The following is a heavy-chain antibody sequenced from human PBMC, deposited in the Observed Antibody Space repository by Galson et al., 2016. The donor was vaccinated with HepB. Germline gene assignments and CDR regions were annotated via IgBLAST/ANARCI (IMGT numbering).Heavy chain of an antibody. CDR3: ASWYSGPYSIIYDC. Sequence: SVKVSCKASGYTFTRSYMHWVRQAPGQGLEWMGIINPSGRSTTYAQKFQGRVTMTRDTSTSTVYMEMSGLRSEDTAVYYCASWYSGPYSIIYDCWGQGTLVTVSS. J-gene: IGHJ4*02. V-gene: IGHV1-46*01. D-gene: IGHD1-26*01. CDR1: GYTFTRSY. CDR2: INPSGRST.